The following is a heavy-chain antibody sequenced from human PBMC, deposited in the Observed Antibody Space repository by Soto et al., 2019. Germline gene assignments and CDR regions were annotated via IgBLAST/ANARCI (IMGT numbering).Heavy chain of an antibody. V-gene: IGHV3-33*01. J-gene: IGHJ6*02. CDR1: GFTFTTSV. CDR3: ARDRGFSRGFYYFDYGMDV. D-gene: IGHD3-22*01. Sequence: GGSLRLSCAASGFTFTTSVMHWVRQAPGKGLEWVAVIRDDGNNKYYSDSVKGRFTISRDNSRHTLYLQMSGLRAEDTAVYYCARDRGFSRGFYYFDYGMDVQGQGSTVTVSS. CDR2: IRDDGNNK.